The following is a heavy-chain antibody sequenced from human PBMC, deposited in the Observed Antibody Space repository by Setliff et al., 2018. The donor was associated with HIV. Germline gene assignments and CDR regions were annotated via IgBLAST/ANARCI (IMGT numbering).Heavy chain of an antibody. V-gene: IGHV4-61*09. Sequence: SSETLSLTCTVSGGSISSGSYYWNWIRQPAGKGLEWIGHIYSSGSTNYNPSLKSRVTISVDTSKNQFSLKPSSVTAADTAVYYCASYDILTGYYGHYFDYWGQGTLGTVSS. CDR1: GGSISSGSYY. J-gene: IGHJ4*02. D-gene: IGHD3-9*01. CDR3: ASYDILTGYYGHYFDY. CDR2: IYSSGST.